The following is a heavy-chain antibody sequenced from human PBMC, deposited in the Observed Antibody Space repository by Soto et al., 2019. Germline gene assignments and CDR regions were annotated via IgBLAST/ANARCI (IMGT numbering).Heavy chain of an antibody. V-gene: IGHV1-8*01. CDR2: MNPNSGNT. CDR3: ARDASGWYEPDY. Sequence: GASVKVSCKASGYTFTSYDINWVRQATGQGLEWMGWMNPNSGNTGYAQKFQGRVTMTRNTSISTAYMELSSLRSEDTAVYYCARDASGWYEPDYWGQGILVTVS. CDR1: GYTFTSYD. J-gene: IGHJ4*02. D-gene: IGHD6-19*01.